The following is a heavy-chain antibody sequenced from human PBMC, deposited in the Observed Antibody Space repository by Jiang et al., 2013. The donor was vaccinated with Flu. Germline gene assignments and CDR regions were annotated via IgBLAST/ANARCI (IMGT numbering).Heavy chain of an antibody. CDR3: ARCFVILGRGVIITHDAFDI. Sequence: GAEVKKPGESLKISCKGSGYDFTSYWIGWVRQMPGKGLEWIGIIYPGDSDIKYSPSFQGQVTISADKSISTAYLQWSSLKASDTAMYYCARCFVILGRGVIITHDAFDIWGQGTMVTVSS. D-gene: IGHD3-10*01. V-gene: IGHV5-51*01. CDR2: IYPGDSDI. J-gene: IGHJ3*02. CDR1: GYDFTSYW.